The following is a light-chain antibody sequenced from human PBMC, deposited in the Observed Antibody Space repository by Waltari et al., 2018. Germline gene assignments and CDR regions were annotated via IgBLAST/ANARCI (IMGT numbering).Light chain of an antibody. J-gene: IGLJ3*02. CDR2: DNY. V-gene: IGLV1-51*01. CDR3: GTWDSTLSGWV. CDR1: TSNLGNNY. Sequence: QSVLTQPPSVSAAPVQEVAITCSGSTSNLGNNYVACYKLLPGTAPKLLIYDNYNRFSGIPDRFSGSKSGTSATLGITGLQTGDEADYYCGTWDSTLSGWVFGGGTRLTVL.